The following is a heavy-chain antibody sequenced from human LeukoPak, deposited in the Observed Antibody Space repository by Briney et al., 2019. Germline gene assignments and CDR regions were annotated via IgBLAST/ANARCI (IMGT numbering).Heavy chain of an antibody. Sequence: GGALRLSCAPSGFTFSRYWMHWVPPAPEKGMVWVSRINREGRSTSDPDSVKGRFTISRDNANNTLYLQMNSLRAEDTAVYYCARHPTLYPDWGEGTLVTVSS. CDR3: ARHPTLYPD. J-gene: IGHJ4*02. CDR1: GFTFSRYW. V-gene: IGHV3-74*01. D-gene: IGHD2-8*01. CDR2: INREGRST.